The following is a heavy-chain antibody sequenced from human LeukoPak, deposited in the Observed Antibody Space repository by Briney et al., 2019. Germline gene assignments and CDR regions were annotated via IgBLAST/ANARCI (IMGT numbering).Heavy chain of an antibody. D-gene: IGHD6-19*01. J-gene: IGHJ4*02. CDR3: ARDSVAGLDY. CDR1: GLTFSNYW. V-gene: IGHV3-7*01. Sequence: PGGSLRLSCAASGLTFSNYWMSWVRQAPGKGLEWVASIKQDGSEKYYVDSVKGRFTISRDNAKNSLYLQINSLRAEDTAVYYCARDSVAGLDYWGQGTLVTVSS. CDR2: IKQDGSEK.